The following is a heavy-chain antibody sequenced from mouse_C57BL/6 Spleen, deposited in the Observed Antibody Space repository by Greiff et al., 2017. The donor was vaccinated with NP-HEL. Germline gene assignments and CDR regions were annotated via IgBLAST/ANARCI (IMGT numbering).Heavy chain of an antibody. J-gene: IGHJ4*01. CDR1: GYTFTSYD. CDR3: ALDYRMDY. Sequence: VQLHQSGPELVKPGASVKLSCKASGYTFTSYDINWVKQRPGQGLEWIGWIYPRDGSTKYNEKFKGKATLTVDTSSSTAYMELHSLTSEDSAVYFCALDYRMDYWGQGTSVTVSS. D-gene: IGHD5-5*01. CDR2: IYPRDGST. V-gene: IGHV1-85*01.